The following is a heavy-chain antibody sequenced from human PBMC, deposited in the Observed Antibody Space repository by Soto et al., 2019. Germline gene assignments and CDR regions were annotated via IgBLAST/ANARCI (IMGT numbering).Heavy chain of an antibody. J-gene: IGHJ4*02. V-gene: IGHV2-5*01. CDR2: LFWNNNK. CDR1: GFTLNPYKMS. CDR3: AHSDQLLRLYFDS. D-gene: IGHD2-2*01. Sequence: SVPTLVNPTQKLTLTCIVSGFTLNPYKMSVAWFRQPPGKSLQWLPLLFWNNNKRYSPSLKSRLTITKNTAKNQVDLTMTSMDPVDTATYYCAHSDQLLRLYFDSWGQGNLVTVSS.